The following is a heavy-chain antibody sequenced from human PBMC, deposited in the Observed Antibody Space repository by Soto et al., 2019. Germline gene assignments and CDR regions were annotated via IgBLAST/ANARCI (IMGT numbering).Heavy chain of an antibody. CDR2: IIPILGIA. V-gene: IGHV1-69*02. CDR1: GGTFSSYT. D-gene: IGHD2-2*01. Sequence: QVQLVQSGAEVTKPGSSVKVSCKASGGTFSSYTISWVRQAPGQGLEWMGRIIPILGIANYAQKFQGRVTITADKSTNTAYMELSSLRSEDTAVYYCARGYCSSTSCPAAGYYYYMDVWGKGTTVTVSS. CDR3: ARGYCSSTSCPAAGYYYYMDV. J-gene: IGHJ6*03.